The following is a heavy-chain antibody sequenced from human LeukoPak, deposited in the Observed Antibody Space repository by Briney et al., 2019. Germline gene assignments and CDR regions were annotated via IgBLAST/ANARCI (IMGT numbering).Heavy chain of an antibody. CDR2: IYPGDSDT. J-gene: IGHJ6*02. Sequence: GESLKISCKGSGYSFTSYWIGWVRQMPGKGLEWMGIIYPGDSDTRYSPSFQGQVTISADKSISTAYLQWSSLKASDTAVYYCARLGGGYYDSSGYSPSVLGYYYGMDVWGQGTTVTVSS. CDR3: ARLGGGYYDSSGYSPSVLGYYYGMDV. CDR1: GYSFTSYW. D-gene: IGHD3-22*01. V-gene: IGHV5-51*01.